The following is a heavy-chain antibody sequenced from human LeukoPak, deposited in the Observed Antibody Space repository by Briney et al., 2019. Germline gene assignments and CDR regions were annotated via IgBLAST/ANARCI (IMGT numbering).Heavy chain of an antibody. Sequence: ASVKVSCKASGYTFTGYYLHWVRQAPGQGLEWMGWINPNSGGTNFAQKFQGRVTMTRDTSISTAYMGLSRLISDDTAVYFCARDSYSSGAFDIWGRGTMVTVSS. CDR1: GYTFTGYY. CDR2: INPNSGGT. V-gene: IGHV1-2*02. D-gene: IGHD6-19*01. J-gene: IGHJ3*02. CDR3: ARDSYSSGAFDI.